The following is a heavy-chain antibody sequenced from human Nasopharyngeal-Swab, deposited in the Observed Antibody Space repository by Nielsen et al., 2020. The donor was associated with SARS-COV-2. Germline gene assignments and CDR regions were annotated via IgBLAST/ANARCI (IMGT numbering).Heavy chain of an antibody. Sequence: GGSLRLSCAASGFTFSSYAMSWVRQAPGKGLEGVSAISGSGGSTYYADSVKGRFTISRDNSKNTLYLQMNSLRAEDTAVYYCAKDKVRLLWFGRDYYYGMDVWGQGTTVTVSS. CDR2: ISGSGGST. V-gene: IGHV3-23*01. CDR1: GFTFSSYA. J-gene: IGHJ6*02. D-gene: IGHD3-10*01. CDR3: AKDKVRLLWFGRDYYYGMDV.